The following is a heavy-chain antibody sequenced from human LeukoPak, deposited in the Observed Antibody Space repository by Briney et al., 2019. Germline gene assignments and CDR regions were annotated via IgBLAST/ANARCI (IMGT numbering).Heavy chain of an antibody. D-gene: IGHD4-17*01. CDR3: ASSGVKSVTTHGP. CDR2: ISGGSNII. Sequence: EASVKVSCKASGYTFTSYAMNWVRQAPGKGLEWVSYISGGSNIIHYADSVRGRFTISRDDAKSSLYLQMDSLRAEDTAVYYCASSGVKSVTTHGPWGQGTLVTVSS. CDR1: GYTFTSYA. J-gene: IGHJ5*02. V-gene: IGHV3-48*04.